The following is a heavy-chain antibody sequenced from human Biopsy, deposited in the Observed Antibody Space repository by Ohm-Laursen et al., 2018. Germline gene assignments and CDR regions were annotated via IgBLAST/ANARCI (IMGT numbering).Heavy chain of an antibody. CDR1: GYTLTGYH. D-gene: IGHD3-22*01. J-gene: IGHJ5*02. Sequence: ASVKVSCKASGYTLTGYHAHWVRQAPGQGLEWMGWINAKTGDTNYAQKFQGRVTMTRDTSISTAYVDLSSLRSDDTAVYYCTRGGYYYDSLAYYYWFDPWGQGTLVTVSS. V-gene: IGHV1-2*02. CDR2: INAKTGDT. CDR3: TRGGYYYDSLAYYYWFDP.